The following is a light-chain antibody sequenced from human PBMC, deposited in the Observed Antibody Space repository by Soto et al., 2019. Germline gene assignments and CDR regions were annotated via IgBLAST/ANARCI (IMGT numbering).Light chain of an antibody. CDR1: QDISNY. J-gene: IGKJ4*01. Sequence: MQMTQSPSALSASVGSRVTITCQTSQDISNYLNWYQQKPGKAPDLLIYDASKLETGVPSRFSGSGSGTDFTFTISSLQHEDIATYYCQQYDNLPLTFGGGTKVDIK. CDR2: DAS. V-gene: IGKV1-33*01. CDR3: QQYDNLPLT.